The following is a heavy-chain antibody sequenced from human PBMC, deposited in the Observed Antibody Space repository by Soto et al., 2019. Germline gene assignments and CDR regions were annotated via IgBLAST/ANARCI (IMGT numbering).Heavy chain of an antibody. CDR3: ARVGYFASAGFPRPYDY. J-gene: IGHJ4*02. CDR1: GYNFTTYA. Sequence: ASVKVSCKASGYNFTTYAIYWVRQAPRQRLEWLGWINGGNDKTGYSQRFQGRLTITKKTSATTAFMELSNLRSEDTAVYYCARVGYFASAGFPRPYDYWGQGTLVTVSS. D-gene: IGHD3-22*01. CDR2: INGGNDKT. V-gene: IGHV1-3*01.